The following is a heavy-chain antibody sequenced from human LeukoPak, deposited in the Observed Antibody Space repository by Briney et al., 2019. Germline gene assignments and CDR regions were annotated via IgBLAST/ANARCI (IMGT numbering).Heavy chain of an antibody. V-gene: IGHV4-34*01. CDR1: GGSFSPYY. Sequence: SETLSLTCAVYGGSFSPYYWSWIRQPPGKGLEWIGEINHSGSTNYNPSLKSRVTISVDTSKNRFSLRLSSVTAADTAVYYCARGGFYCGGDCYVDYWGQGTLVTVSS. CDR2: INHSGST. D-gene: IGHD2-21*02. J-gene: IGHJ4*02. CDR3: ARGGFYCGGDCYVDY.